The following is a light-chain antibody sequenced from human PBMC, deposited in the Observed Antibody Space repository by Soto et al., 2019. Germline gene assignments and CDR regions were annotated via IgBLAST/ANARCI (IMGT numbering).Light chain of an antibody. CDR1: QSVSSSY. J-gene: IGKJ2*01. CDR3: QQYGSSPLYT. CDR2: GAS. V-gene: IGKV3-20*01. Sequence: EIVLTQSPGTPSLSPGERATLSCRASQSVSSSYLAWYQQKPCQAPRLLIYGASSRATGIPARCSCSGSATDFTLTISRLEPEDFAVYYCQQYGSSPLYTFGQGTKLDIK.